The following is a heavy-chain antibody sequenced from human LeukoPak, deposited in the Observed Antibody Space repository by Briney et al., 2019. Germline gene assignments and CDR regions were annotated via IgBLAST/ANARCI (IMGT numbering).Heavy chain of an antibody. V-gene: IGHV1-24*01. Sequence: ASVKVSCKVSGYTLTELSMHWVRQAPGKGLEWMGGFDPEDGETIYAQKFHGRVTMTEDTSTDTAYMELSSLRSAATAVYYCATNGPRLLWFGELSGGDYWGQGTLVTVSS. CDR2: FDPEDGET. D-gene: IGHD3-10*01. CDR3: ATNGPRLLWFGELSGGDY. CDR1: GYTLTELS. J-gene: IGHJ4*02.